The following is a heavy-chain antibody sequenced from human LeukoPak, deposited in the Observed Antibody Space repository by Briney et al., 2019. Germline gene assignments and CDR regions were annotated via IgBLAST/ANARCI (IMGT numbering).Heavy chain of an antibody. V-gene: IGHV3-48*03. CDR2: ISSSGSTI. CDR1: GFTFSSYE. D-gene: IGHD5-24*01. Sequence: GGSLRLSCAASGFTFSSYEMNWVRQAPGKGLEWVSYISSSGSTIYYADSVKGRFTISRDNAKNSLYLQMNSLRAEDPAVYYCARVGDGYKKGDYWGQGTLVTVSS. J-gene: IGHJ4*02. CDR3: ARVGDGYKKGDY.